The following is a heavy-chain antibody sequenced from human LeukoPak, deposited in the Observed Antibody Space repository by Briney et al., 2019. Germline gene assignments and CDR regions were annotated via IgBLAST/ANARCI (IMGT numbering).Heavy chain of an antibody. D-gene: IGHD1-26*01. Sequence: PSETLSLTCAVYGGSFSGYYWSWIRQPPGKGLEWIGEINHSGSTNYNPSLKSRVTISVDTSKNQFSLELSSVTAADTAVYYCARGLGSYYVDYWGQGTLVTVSS. J-gene: IGHJ4*02. CDR3: ARGLGSYYVDY. V-gene: IGHV4-34*01. CDR2: INHSGST. CDR1: GGSFSGYY.